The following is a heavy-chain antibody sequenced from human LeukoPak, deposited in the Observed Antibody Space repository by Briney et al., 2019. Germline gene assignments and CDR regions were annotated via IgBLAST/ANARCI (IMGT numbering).Heavy chain of an antibody. J-gene: IGHJ4*02. D-gene: IGHD3-9*01. V-gene: IGHV1-2*02. CDR3: ASSHPSPRLMVVLRYFDWLLHS. Sequence: GASVKVSCKASGYTFTGYYMHWVRQAPGQGLEWMGWINPNSGGTNYAQKFQGRVTMTRDTSISTAYMELSRLRSDDTAVYYCASSHPSPRLMVVLRYFDWLLHSWGQGTLVTVSS. CDR2: INPNSGGT. CDR1: GYTFTGYY.